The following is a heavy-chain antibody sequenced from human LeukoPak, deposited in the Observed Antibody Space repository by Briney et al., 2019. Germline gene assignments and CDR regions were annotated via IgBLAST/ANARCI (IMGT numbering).Heavy chain of an antibody. J-gene: IGHJ4*02. CDR2: IIPILGIA. CDR3: AREYGSYDY. V-gene: IGHV1-69*04. Sequence: SVKASCKASGGTFSSYAISWVQQAPGQGLEWMGRIIPILGIANYAQKFQGRVTITADKSTSTAYMELSSLRSEDTAVYYCAREYGSYDYWGQGTLVTVSS. D-gene: IGHD1-26*01. CDR1: GGTFSSYA.